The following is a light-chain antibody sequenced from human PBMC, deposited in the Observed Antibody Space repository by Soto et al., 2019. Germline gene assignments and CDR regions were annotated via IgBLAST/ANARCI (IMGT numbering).Light chain of an antibody. Sequence: EIVLTQSPGTLSVSPGERATLSCRASQSVTNDYLAWYQQRPGQAPRLLIYGATRRASGFPDRFTGSGSGTDFTLTINRLEPEDSAVYYCHQYIGAPWAFGQGIRVEIK. CDR1: QSVTNDY. J-gene: IGKJ1*01. V-gene: IGKV3-20*01. CDR2: GAT. CDR3: HQYIGAPWA.